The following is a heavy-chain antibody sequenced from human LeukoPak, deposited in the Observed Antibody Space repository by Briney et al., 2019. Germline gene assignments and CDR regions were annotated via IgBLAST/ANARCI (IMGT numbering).Heavy chain of an antibody. CDR1: GFSFSSSG. J-gene: IGHJ6*03. CDR2: ISFDGFDT. Sequence: GSLRLSCAASGFSFSSSGVHWVRQAPGKGLEWVAVISFDGFDTHYAESVKGRFTISRDNSKNTLYLQMNSLRPEDSAVYYCAKDRYYGSGRNYYYYYMDVWGEGTTVTVS. V-gene: IGHV3-30*18. CDR3: AKDRYYGSGRNYYYYYMDV. D-gene: IGHD3-10*01.